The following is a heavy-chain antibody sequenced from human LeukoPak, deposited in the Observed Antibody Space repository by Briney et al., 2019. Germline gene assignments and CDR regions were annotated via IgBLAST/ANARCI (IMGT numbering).Heavy chain of an antibody. J-gene: IGHJ4*02. V-gene: IGHV4-59*01. D-gene: IGHD3-16*02. Sequence: SETLSLTCTVSGGSISSYYWSWIRQPPGKGLEWIGYIYYSGSTNYNPSLKSRVTISVDTSKNQFSLKLSSVTAADTAVYYCASSTYDYGWGSYLGPFDYWGQGTLVTVSS. CDR1: GGSISSYY. CDR3: ASSTYDYGWGSYLGPFDY. CDR2: IYYSGST.